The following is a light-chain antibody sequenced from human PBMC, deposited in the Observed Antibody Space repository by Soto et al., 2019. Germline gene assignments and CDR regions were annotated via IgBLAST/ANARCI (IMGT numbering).Light chain of an antibody. CDR1: QSVSSTY. CDR3: QQFDRSRWT. V-gene: IGKV3-20*01. CDR2: GAS. J-gene: IGKJ1*01. Sequence: EIVLTQSPGTLSFSPGERATLSCRASQSVSSTYLAWYQQKPGQAPRLLIYGASNRATGIPDRFSGSGSGTDFTLTISRLEPEDFAMYYCQQFDRSRWTFGQGTKVDIK.